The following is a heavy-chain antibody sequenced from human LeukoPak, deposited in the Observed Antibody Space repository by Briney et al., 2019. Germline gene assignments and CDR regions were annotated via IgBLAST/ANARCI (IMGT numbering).Heavy chain of an antibody. V-gene: IGHV3-33*01. J-gene: IGHJ4*02. CDR1: GFTFSSYG. Sequence: GGSLRLSCAASGFTFSSYGMHWVRQAPGKGLEWVAVIWYDGSNEYYADSVKGRFTISRDNSKNTLYLQMNSLRAEDTAVYYCARAPTRRDGYNFYFDYWGQGTLVTVSS. D-gene: IGHD5-24*01. CDR2: IWYDGSNE. CDR3: ARAPTRRDGYNFYFDY.